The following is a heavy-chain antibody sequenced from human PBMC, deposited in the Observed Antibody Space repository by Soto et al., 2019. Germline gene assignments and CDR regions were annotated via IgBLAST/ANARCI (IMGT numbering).Heavy chain of an antibody. Sequence: EVRLLESGGGLVQPGGSLRLSCAASGFIFSRYAMSWVRQAPGKGLEWVSGIGDSGRSTFHADSVKGRFSTSRDNSKNTLHLQMNSLRAEDTAIYYCAKGTYSGSGTFFDLWGQGTLVTVSS. CDR2: IGDSGRST. J-gene: IGHJ4*02. V-gene: IGHV3-23*01. D-gene: IGHD3-10*01. CDR3: AKGTYSGSGTFFDL. CDR1: GFIFSRYA.